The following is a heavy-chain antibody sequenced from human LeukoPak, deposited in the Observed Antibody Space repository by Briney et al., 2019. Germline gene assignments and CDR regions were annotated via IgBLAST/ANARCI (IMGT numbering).Heavy chain of an antibody. V-gene: IGHV3-21*01. D-gene: IGHD7-27*01. J-gene: IGHJ4*02. CDR3: AGENWGSFNY. CDR2: ISTISTYI. CDR1: GFTFSTYS. Sequence: AGSLRLSCAASGFTFSTYSMNWVRHAPEKGLGWVSSISTISTYIYYADSVKGRFTISRDNAESSLYLQMNNLRAEDTAVYYCAGENWGSFNYSGQGTLFTVSS.